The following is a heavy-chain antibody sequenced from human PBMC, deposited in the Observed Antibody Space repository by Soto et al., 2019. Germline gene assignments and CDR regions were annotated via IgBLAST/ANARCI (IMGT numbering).Heavy chain of an antibody. Sequence: SETLSLTCTVSGGSIRSGDYYWSWKRKPPGKGLEGIGYIYYSGSTNYNPSLKSRVTISVDTSKDQFSLKLSSVTAADTAVYYCARHVKYSRDAFDIWGQGTMVTVSS. D-gene: IGHD6-6*01. V-gene: IGHV4-30-4*08. CDR2: IYYSGST. J-gene: IGHJ3*02. CDR3: ARHVKYSRDAFDI. CDR1: GGSIRSGDYY.